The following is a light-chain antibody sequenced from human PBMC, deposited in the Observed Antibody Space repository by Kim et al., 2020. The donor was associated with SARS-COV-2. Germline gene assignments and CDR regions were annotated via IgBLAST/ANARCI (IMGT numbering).Light chain of an antibody. CDR1: NIGSKS. Sequence: APGKTARSTCGGNNIGSKSVHWNQQKPGQAPVLVIYYDSDRPSGIPERFSGSNSGNTATLTISRVEAGDEADYYCQVWDSSSDHVVFGGGTQLTVL. V-gene: IGLV3-21*04. CDR3: QVWDSSSDHVV. J-gene: IGLJ2*01. CDR2: YDS.